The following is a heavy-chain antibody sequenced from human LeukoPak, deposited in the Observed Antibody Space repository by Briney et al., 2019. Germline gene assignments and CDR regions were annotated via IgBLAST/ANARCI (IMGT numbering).Heavy chain of an antibody. D-gene: IGHD7-27*01. CDR3: VRQQNWGFDY. Sequence: SETLSLTCAVYGGSFSGYYWSWIRQPPGKGLEWIGEINHSGSTNYNPSLKSRVTISVETAKNQFSLKLSSVTAADTAVYYCVRQQNWGFDYWGQGTLVTVSS. J-gene: IGHJ4*02. V-gene: IGHV4-34*01. CDR2: INHSGST. CDR1: GGSFSGYY.